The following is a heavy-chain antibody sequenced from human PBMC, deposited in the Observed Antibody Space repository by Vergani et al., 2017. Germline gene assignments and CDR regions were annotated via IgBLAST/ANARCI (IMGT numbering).Heavy chain of an antibody. Sequence: EVQLVESGGGLVKPGGSLRLSCAASGFTFSSYSTNWVRQSPGKGLEWVSSISSNSSYIYYADSVKGRFTISRDNAKNSLYLQMNSLRAEDTAVYYCAREYSSXSDYWGQGTLVTVSS. D-gene: IGHD6-13*01. J-gene: IGHJ4*02. V-gene: IGHV3-21*01. CDR2: ISSNSSYI. CDR1: GFTFSSYS. CDR3: AREYSSXSDY.